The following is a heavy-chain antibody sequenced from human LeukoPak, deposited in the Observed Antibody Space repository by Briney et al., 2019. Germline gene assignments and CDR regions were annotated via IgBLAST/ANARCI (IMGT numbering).Heavy chain of an antibody. Sequence: GGSLRLSCAASGFTVSSNYMSWVRQGPGKGLEWVSVIYSGGSTYYADSVKGRFTISRDNSKNTLYLQMNSLRAEDTAVYYCARALRYYYDSSGYLDYWGQGTLVTVS. CDR3: ARALRYYYDSSGYLDY. D-gene: IGHD3-22*01. CDR2: IYSGGST. J-gene: IGHJ4*02. V-gene: IGHV3-53*01. CDR1: GFTVSSNY.